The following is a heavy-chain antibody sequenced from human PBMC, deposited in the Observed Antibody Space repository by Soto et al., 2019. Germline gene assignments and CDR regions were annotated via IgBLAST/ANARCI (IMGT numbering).Heavy chain of an antibody. CDR3: TTGYGVRGSGFDY. D-gene: IGHD3-10*01. CDR2: IKSKTDGGTT. V-gene: IGHV3-15*07. J-gene: IGHJ4*02. CDR1: GFTFSNAW. Sequence: GGSLRLSCAASGFTFSNAWMNWVRQAPGKGLEWVGRIKSKTDGGTTDYAAPVKGRFTISRDDSKNTLYLQMNSLKTEDTAVYYCTTGYGVRGSGFDYWGQGTLVTVSS.